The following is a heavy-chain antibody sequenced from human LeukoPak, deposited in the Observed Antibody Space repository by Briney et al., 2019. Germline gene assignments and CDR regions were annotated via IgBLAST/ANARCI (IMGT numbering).Heavy chain of an antibody. CDR2: LYNSGST. CDR3: ARGVISPLDAFDI. Sequence: TSSETLSLTCTVPGGSISTYYWNWMRQPPGKGLEWIGYLYNSGSTNYNPSLKSRLTISVDMSKNQLSLKLSSVTAADTAVYYCARGVISPLDAFDIWGQGTMVTVSS. J-gene: IGHJ3*02. D-gene: IGHD3-10*01. CDR1: GGSISTYY. V-gene: IGHV4-59*01.